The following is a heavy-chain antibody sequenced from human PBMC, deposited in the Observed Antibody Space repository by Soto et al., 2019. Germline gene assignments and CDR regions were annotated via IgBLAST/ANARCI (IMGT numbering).Heavy chain of an antibody. CDR1: GYTFTSYA. J-gene: IGHJ4*02. D-gene: IGHD3-22*01. V-gene: IGHV1-3*01. CDR2: INAGNGNT. CDR3: ARALVATITVLYYDSSGYLAPLGY. Sequence: GASVKVSCKASGYTFTSYAMHWVRQASGQRLEWMGWINAGNGNTKYSQKFQGGVTITRDTSASTAYMELSSLRSEDTAVYYCARALVATITVLYYDSSGYLAPLGYWGQGTLVTVSS.